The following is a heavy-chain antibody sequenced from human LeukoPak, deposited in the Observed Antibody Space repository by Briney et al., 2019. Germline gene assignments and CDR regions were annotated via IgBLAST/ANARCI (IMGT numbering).Heavy chain of an antibody. D-gene: IGHD1-26*01. CDR3: ARDRGSYDMDY. CDR1: GGTFSSYA. V-gene: IGHV1-69*05. J-gene: IGHJ4*02. CDR2: IIPIFGTA. Sequence: ASVKVSCKASGGTFSSYAISWVRQAPGQGLEWMGRIIPIFGTANYAQKSQGRVTITTDESTSTAYMELSSLRSEDTAVYYCARDRGSYDMDYWGQGTLVTVSS.